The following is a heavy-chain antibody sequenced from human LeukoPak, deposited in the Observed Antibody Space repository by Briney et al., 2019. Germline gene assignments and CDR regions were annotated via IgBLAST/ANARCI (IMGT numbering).Heavy chain of an antibody. Sequence: AETLSLTCTVSGFSISSYYWSWIRQPPGKGLEWIGYIYYSGSTNYNPSLKSRVTISVDTSKNQFSLKLSSVTAADTAVYYCAREVRGVPDAFDIWGQGTMVTVSS. CDR3: AREVRGVPDAFDI. CDR1: GFSISSYY. CDR2: IYYSGST. J-gene: IGHJ3*02. V-gene: IGHV4-59*01. D-gene: IGHD3-10*01.